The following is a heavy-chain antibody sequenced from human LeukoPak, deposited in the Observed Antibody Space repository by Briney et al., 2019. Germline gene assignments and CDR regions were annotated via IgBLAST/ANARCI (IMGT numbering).Heavy chain of an antibody. Sequence: PGVSLRLSCAASGFTFSSYSMNWVRQAPGKGLEWVSSISSSSSYIYYADSVKGRFTISRDNAKNSLYLQMNSLRAEDTAVYYCARVAVKRVVGARGPAFDIWGQGTMVTVSS. CDR2: ISSSSSYI. D-gene: IGHD1-26*01. J-gene: IGHJ3*02. CDR1: GFTFSSYS. CDR3: ARVAVKRVVGARGPAFDI. V-gene: IGHV3-21*01.